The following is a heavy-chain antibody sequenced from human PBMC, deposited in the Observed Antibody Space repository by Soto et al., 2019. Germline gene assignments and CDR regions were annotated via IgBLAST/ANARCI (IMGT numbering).Heavy chain of an antibody. CDR3: AGHVRGAVTMNWFDP. J-gene: IGHJ5*02. CDR1: GGSIISSNFY. Sequence: QLQESGPGLVKPSETLSLTCTVSGGSIISSNFYWGWIRQPPGKGLEWIGSVEYGGSTYDNPSLKSRVTLSADTSKNQFSLKLTSVTAADTAIYYCAGHVRGAVTMNWFDPWGHGNLVTVSS. D-gene: IGHD3-10*02. V-gene: IGHV4-39*01. CDR2: VEYGGST.